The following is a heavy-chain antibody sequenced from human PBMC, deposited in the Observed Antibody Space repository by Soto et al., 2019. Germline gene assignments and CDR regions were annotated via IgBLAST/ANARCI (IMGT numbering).Heavy chain of an antibody. CDR3: ARGYSGYAQHFDY. CDR2: IYHSGST. D-gene: IGHD5-12*01. Sequence: QVQLQESGPGLVKPSGTLSLTCAVSSGSISSSNWWSWVRQPPGKGLEWIGEIYHSGSTNYNPSLKSLVTISVDKSNNQFSLKLSSVTAADTAVYYCARGYSGYAQHFDYWGQGTLVTVSS. V-gene: IGHV4-4*02. CDR1: SGSISSSNW. J-gene: IGHJ4*02.